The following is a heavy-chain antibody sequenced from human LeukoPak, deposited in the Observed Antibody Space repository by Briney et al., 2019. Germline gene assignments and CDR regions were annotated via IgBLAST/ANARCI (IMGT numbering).Heavy chain of an antibody. D-gene: IGHD3-22*01. CDR3: ARYYPTYYYDSGGYYFDY. J-gene: IGHJ4*02. V-gene: IGHV3-7*01. Sequence: GGSLRLSCAASGFTFSSYWMSWVRQAPGKGLEWVANIKQDGSEKYYVDSVKGRFTISRDNAKNSLYLQMNSLRAEDTAVYYCARYYPTYYYDSGGYYFDYWGQGTLVTVSS. CDR1: GFTFSSYW. CDR2: IKQDGSEK.